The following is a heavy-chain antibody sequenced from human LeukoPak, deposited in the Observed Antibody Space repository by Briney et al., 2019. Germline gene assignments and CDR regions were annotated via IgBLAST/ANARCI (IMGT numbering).Heavy chain of an antibody. CDR2: ISAGGGSI. Sequence: PGGSLRLSCAASRFTFSSYAMSWVRQGPGKGLEWVSVISAGGGSIYYADSVKGRFTISRDNSKNTLYLQMNSLRAEDTAVYYCAKDRWATENYYFEYWGQGTLVTVSS. J-gene: IGHJ4*02. CDR1: RFTFSSYA. V-gene: IGHV3-23*01. CDR3: AKDRWATENYYFEY. D-gene: IGHD4-23*01.